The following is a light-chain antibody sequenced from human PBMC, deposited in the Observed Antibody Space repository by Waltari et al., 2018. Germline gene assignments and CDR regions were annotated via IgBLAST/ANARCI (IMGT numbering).Light chain of an antibody. V-gene: IGLV3-1*01. CDR1: KLGDKY. J-gene: IGLJ1*01. Sequence: SYELTQPPSVSVSPGQTASITCSGDKLGDKYTSWYQRKPGQSPVLVTYHDSKRPSGIPERFSGSNSGNAATLTIRGTQAMDEADYYCQAWDSSTYVFGSGTTVTVL. CDR2: HDS. CDR3: QAWDSSTYV.